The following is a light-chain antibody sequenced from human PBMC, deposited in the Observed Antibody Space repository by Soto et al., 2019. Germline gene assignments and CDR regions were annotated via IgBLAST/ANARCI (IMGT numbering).Light chain of an antibody. CDR1: QSILYSSSNKNY. CDR3: QQYYITPQT. Sequence: DIVMTQSPDSLAVSLGGRATINCRSSQSILYSSSNKNYLAWYQQKPRQPPKLLIYWASTRESGVPDRFSGSGSGTDFTLTISSLQAEDVAVYYCQQYYITPQTFGQGTKVDIK. J-gene: IGKJ1*01. V-gene: IGKV4-1*01. CDR2: WAS.